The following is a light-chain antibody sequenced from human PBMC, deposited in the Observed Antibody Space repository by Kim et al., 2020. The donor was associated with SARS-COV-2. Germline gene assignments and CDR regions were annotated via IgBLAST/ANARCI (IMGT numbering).Light chain of an antibody. J-gene: IGLJ1*01. CDR1: SSNIGGNS. V-gene: IGLV1-44*01. CDR3: AAWDDSLNGYV. CDR2: RNS. Sequence: QRVPLSCSGNSSNIGGNSVNWYQKVPGTAPKLLIYRNSRRPSGVSDRFSGSKSGTSASLAISGLQSEDEADYYCAAWDDSLNGYVFASGTKVTVL.